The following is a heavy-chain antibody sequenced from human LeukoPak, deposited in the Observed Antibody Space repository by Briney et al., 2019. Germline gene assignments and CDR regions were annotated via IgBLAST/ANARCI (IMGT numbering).Heavy chain of an antibody. J-gene: IGHJ4*02. CDR2: INPSGGST. V-gene: IGHV1-46*01. Sequence: GASVKVSCKASGYIFTSYNMNWVRQAPGQGLEWMGIINPSGGSTNYAQKFQGRVTMTRDTSTSTVYMELSSLRSEDTAVYYCAKRGPGSPQSGKYYFDYWGQGTLVTVSS. CDR3: AKRGPGSPQSGKYYFDY. CDR1: GYIFTSYN. D-gene: IGHD3-10*01.